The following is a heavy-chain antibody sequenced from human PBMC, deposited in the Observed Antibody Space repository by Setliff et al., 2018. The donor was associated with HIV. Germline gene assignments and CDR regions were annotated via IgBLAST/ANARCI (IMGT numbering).Heavy chain of an antibody. CDR1: GYSISSGYY. CDR3: ARGGANGYKI. D-gene: IGHD2-8*01. V-gene: IGHV4-38-2*01. J-gene: IGHJ4*02. CDR2: IYHSGST. Sequence: SETLSLTCAVSGYSISSGYYWGWIRQPPGKGLEWIGSIYHSGSTYYNPSLKSRVTISVDTSQNQFSLKLSSVTAADTAVYYCARGGANGYKIWGQGTLVTVSS.